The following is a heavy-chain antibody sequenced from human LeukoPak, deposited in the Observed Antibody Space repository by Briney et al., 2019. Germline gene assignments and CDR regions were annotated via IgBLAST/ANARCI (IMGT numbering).Heavy chain of an antibody. CDR1: GFTFSSYA. CDR2: ISGSGGST. CDR3: AKANIVVVTAENWFDP. V-gene: IGHV3-23*01. D-gene: IGHD2-21*02. Sequence: PGGSLRLSCAASGFTFSSYAMSWVRQAPWKGLEWVSAISGSGGSTYYADSVKGRFTISRDNSKNTLYLQMNSLRAEDTAVYYCAKANIVVVTAENWFDPWGQGTLVTVSS. J-gene: IGHJ5*02.